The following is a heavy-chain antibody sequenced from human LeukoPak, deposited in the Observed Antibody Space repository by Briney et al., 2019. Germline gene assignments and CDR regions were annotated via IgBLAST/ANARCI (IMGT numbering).Heavy chain of an antibody. Sequence: GGSLRLSCAASGFTFSSYAMSWVRQAPGKGLEWVSAISGSGGSTYYADSVRGRFTISRDNSKNTLYLQMNSLRAEDTAVYYCAKDRGDYYDSSGYYLLDYWGQGTLVTVSS. V-gene: IGHV3-23*01. CDR1: GFTFSSYA. J-gene: IGHJ4*02. CDR3: AKDRGDYYDSSGYYLLDY. CDR2: ISGSGGST. D-gene: IGHD3-22*01.